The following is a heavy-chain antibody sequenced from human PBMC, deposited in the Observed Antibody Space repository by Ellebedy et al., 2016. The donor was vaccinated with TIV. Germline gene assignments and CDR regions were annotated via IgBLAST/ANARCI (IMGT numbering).Heavy chain of an antibody. D-gene: IGHD1-26*01. CDR1: GFTFSSSW. CDR3: TRDWSYSHAH. CDR2: INSDGSAT. J-gene: IGHJ4*02. V-gene: IGHV3-74*01. Sequence: GESLKISCAASGFTFSSSWMHWVRQAQGKGLVWVSRINSDGSATNYEDSVKGRFTIARDNAKHTLYLQMNSLRAEDNAVYYCTRDWSYSHAHWGQGTLVTVSS.